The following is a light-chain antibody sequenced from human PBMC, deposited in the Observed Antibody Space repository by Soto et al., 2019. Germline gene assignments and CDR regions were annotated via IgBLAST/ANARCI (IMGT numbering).Light chain of an antibody. CDR2: EAS. V-gene: IGKV1-5*03. Sequence: GDRVTITCRASQSISGSLAWYQQKPGKAPKLLIYEASNLKSGVPSRFSGSESGTEYTLTISSLQPDDSASYYCQQYNGYWTFGQGTRVEIK. CDR3: QQYNGYWT. CDR1: QSISGS. J-gene: IGKJ1*01.